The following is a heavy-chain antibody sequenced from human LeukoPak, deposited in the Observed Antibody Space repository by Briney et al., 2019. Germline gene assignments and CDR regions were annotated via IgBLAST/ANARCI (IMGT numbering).Heavy chain of an antibody. CDR1: GGSISSYY. CDR3: ARGGYYSGVDY. D-gene: IGHD4-11*01. Sequence: SETLSLTCTVSGGSISSYYWSWIRQPPGKGLEWIGHIYYSGSTNYNPSLKSRVTISVDTSKNQFSLKLSSVTAADTAVYYCARGGYYSGVDYWGQGTLVTVSS. V-gene: IGHV4-59*08. CDR2: IYYSGST. J-gene: IGHJ4*02.